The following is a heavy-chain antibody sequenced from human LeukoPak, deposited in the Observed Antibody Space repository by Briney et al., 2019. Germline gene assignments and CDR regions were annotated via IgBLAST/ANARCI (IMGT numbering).Heavy chain of an antibody. Sequence: SETLSLTCTVSGGSISSYYWSWIRQPPGKGLEWIAYIYYSGSTNYNPSLKSRVTISVDTSKNQFSLKLSSVTAADTAVYYCARDRYSSSWFDYWGQGTLVTVSS. D-gene: IGHD6-13*01. CDR2: IYYSGST. CDR3: ARDRYSSSWFDY. CDR1: GGSISSYY. J-gene: IGHJ5*01. V-gene: IGHV4-59*01.